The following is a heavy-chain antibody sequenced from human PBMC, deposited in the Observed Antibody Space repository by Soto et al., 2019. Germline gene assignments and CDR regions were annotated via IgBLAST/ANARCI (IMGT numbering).Heavy chain of an antibody. D-gene: IGHD3-10*01. Sequence: GESLKISCTGSGYSFSTYWIAWVRQMPGKGLEWMGIIYPGDSDTRYSPSFQGQVTISADTSTKTAYLQWSSLKASDTAIYYCARLPQFLWLGALTSRAYYFNYGGPGTLVTVAS. CDR3: ARLPQFLWLGALTSRAYYFNY. V-gene: IGHV5-51*01. CDR1: GYSFSTYW. CDR2: IYPGDSDT. J-gene: IGHJ4*02.